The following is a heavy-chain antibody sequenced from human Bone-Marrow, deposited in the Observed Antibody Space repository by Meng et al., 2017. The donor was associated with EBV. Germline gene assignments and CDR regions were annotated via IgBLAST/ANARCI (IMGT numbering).Heavy chain of an antibody. CDR3: ANPLGGSIAPV. V-gene: IGHV1-69*06. CDR2: IIPLFGTT. D-gene: IGHD3-16*01. CDR1: GGTVADYA. Sequence: GAAVRKPSASGKVSCKFSGGTVADYAINWVRPAPGQGLEWMVAIIPLFGTTESAQTLNGRVTISANKSSMTVYMELTSLTSDDTACYYFANPLGGSIAPVWGQGTLVTVAS. J-gene: IGHJ4*02.